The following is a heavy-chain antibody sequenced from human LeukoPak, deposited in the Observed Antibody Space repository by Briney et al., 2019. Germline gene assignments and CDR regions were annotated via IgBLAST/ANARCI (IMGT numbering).Heavy chain of an antibody. CDR3: AKPARTDYADY. CDR1: GLTFSRYW. V-gene: IGHV3-7*01. D-gene: IGHD1-14*01. Sequence: GGSLRLSCAASGLTFSRYWMSWVRQAPGKGLEWVANIKQDGSEKYYVDSVKGRFTISRDNAKDSLYLQMNSLRAEDTAVYYCAKPARTDYADYWGQGTLVTVSS. CDR2: IKQDGSEK. J-gene: IGHJ4*02.